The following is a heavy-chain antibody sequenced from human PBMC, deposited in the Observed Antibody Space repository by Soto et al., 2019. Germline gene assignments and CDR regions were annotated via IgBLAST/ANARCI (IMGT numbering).Heavy chain of an antibody. CDR1: GFTFSNSA. D-gene: IGHD6-19*01. CDR3: ANGGISVSRIDY. Sequence: GGSLRLSCAASGFTFSNSAMSWVRQAPGKGLEWVSSISGSGGTTYYADSVKGRFTFSRDNSRNTLYLQMNSLRAEDTALYYCANGGISVSRIDYWGQGTLFTVSS. CDR2: ISGSGGTT. V-gene: IGHV3-23*01. J-gene: IGHJ4*02.